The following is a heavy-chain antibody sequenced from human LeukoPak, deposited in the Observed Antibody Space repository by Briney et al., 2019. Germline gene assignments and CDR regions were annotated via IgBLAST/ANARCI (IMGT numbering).Heavy chain of an antibody. J-gene: IGHJ3*02. D-gene: IGHD1-1*01. CDR2: ISAYNGNT. CDR1: GYTFTSYG. CDR3: ARVKIGEIGTTFDI. Sequence: ASVKVSCKASGYTFTSYGISWVRQAPGQGLEWMGWISAYNGNTNYAQKLQGRVTVTTDTSTSTAYMELRSLRSDDTAVYYCARVKIGEIGTTFDIWGQGTMVTVSS. V-gene: IGHV1-18*01.